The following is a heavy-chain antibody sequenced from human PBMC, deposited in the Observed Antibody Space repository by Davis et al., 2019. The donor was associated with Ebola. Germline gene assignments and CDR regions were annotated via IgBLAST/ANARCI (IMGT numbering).Heavy chain of an antibody. CDR2: IYHSGST. CDR1: GGSISSGDYY. V-gene: IGHV4-39*07. CDR3: ARVPGEAGT. D-gene: IGHD1-1*01. Sequence: PSETLSLTCTVSGGSISSGDYYWSWIRQPPGKGLEWIGEIYHSGSTNYNPSLKSRVTISVDKSKNQFSLKLSSVTAADTAVYYCARVPGEAGTWGQGTLVTVSS. J-gene: IGHJ4*02.